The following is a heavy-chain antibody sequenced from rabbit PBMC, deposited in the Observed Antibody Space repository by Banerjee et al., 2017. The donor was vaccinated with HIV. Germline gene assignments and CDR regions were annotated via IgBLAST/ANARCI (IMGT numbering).Heavy chain of an antibody. D-gene: IGHD4-1*01. V-gene: IGHV1S45*01. Sequence: QEQLEESGGDLVKPEGSLTLTCTASGFSFSGKYYMCWVRQAPGKGLEWIACIYAGISNDTYYASWAKGRFTISKTSSTTVTLQMTSLTAADTATYFCARDLAGVIGWNFNLWGPGTLVTVS. J-gene: IGHJ4*01. CDR2: IYAGISNDT. CDR3: ARDLAGVIGWNFNL. CDR1: GFSFSGKYY.